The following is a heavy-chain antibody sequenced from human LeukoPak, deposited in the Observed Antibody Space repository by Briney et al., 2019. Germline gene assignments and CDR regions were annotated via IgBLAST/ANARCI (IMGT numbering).Heavy chain of an antibody. CDR3: AREAHTFDY. J-gene: IGHJ4*02. Sequence: PGRSLRLSCAASGFTFSSYAMHWVRQAPGKGLEWVAVISYDGSNKYYADSVKGRFTISRDNSKNTLYLQMNSLRAEDTAVYFCAREAHTFDYWGQGTLVTVYS. CDR1: GFTFSSYA. CDR2: ISYDGSNK. V-gene: IGHV3-30*04.